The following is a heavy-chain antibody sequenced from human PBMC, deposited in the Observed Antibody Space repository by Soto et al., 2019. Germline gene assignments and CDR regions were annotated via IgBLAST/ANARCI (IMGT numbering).Heavy chain of an antibody. CDR2: IATYNSNR. CDR1: GDTFTNFG. CDR3: ATVLRGVVNWFDP. Sequence: HLVQSGPEVKKPGASITVSCKTSGDTFTNFGLSWVRQAPGQGLECMGWIATYNSNRNYAQKFQGSLTLTTDTSTGPAYMELKSLRYDDTAVYYRATVLRGVVNWFDPWGQGTLGTVSS. V-gene: IGHV1-18*01. D-gene: IGHD3-10*01. J-gene: IGHJ5*02.